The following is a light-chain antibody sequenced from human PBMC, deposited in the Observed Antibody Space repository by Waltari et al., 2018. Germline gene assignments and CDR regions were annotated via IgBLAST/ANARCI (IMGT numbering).Light chain of an antibody. CDR1: QSVSSN. CDR3: QQYNKWWT. CDR2: AAS. V-gene: IGKV3-15*01. Sequence: EIVMTQSPATLSASPGEKVTLSCRASQSVSSNLAWFQQKPGQAPRLLIFAASSRATDIPARFSGSGSGTEFTLIISSLQSEDSAVYYCQQYNKWWTFGQGTKEEIK. J-gene: IGKJ1*01.